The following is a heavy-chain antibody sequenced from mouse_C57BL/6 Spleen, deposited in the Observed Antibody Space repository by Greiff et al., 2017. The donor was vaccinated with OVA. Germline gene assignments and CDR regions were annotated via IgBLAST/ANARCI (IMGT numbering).Heavy chain of an antibody. CDR3: ARSDYYYGSSYWFAY. J-gene: IGHJ3*01. CDR2: IHPNSGST. D-gene: IGHD1-1*01. Sequence: VKLQQPGAELVKPGASVKLSCKASGYTFTSYWMHWVKQRPGQGLEWIGMIHPNSGSTNYNEKFKSKATLTVDKSSSTAYMQLSSLTSEDSAVYYCARSDYYYGSSYWFAYWGQGTLVTVSA. V-gene: IGHV1-64*01. CDR1: GYTFTSYW.